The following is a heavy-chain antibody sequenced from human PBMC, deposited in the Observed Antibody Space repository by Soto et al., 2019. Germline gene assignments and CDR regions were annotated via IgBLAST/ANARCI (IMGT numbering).Heavy chain of an antibody. J-gene: IGHJ6*02. Sequence: EVQLVESGGDSVQPGRSLRLSCAASGFTFGDYAMHWVRQAPGKGLEWVSGISWKSASIGYADSVKGRFTISRDNAKKSLYLQMNSLRAEDTAVYYCAKSTGGTANGLDVWGQGTTVTVSS. CDR2: ISWKSASI. V-gene: IGHV3-9*01. CDR1: GFTFGDYA. CDR3: AKSTGGTANGLDV. D-gene: IGHD2-8*02.